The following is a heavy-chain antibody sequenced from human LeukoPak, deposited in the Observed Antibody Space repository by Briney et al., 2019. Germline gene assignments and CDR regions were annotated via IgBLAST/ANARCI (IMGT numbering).Heavy chain of an antibody. J-gene: IGHJ4*02. CDR2: ISGSDRRI. Sequence: TGGSLRLSCAASGFTFSDYYMSWIRQAPGKGLEWISYISGSDRRIYYADSVKGRFTISRDSAKDSLFLQMNSLRAEDTAIYYCARGLRGYTYGLDYWGQGTLVAVSS. V-gene: IGHV3-11*04. D-gene: IGHD5-18*01. CDR3: ARGLRGYTYGLDY. CDR1: GFTFSDYY.